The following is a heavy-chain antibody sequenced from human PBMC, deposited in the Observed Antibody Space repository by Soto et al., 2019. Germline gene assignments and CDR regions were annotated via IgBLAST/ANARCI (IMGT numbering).Heavy chain of an antibody. J-gene: IGHJ5*02. CDR2: ISPDGNNQ. CDR1: GFTFSDYG. D-gene: IGHD6-19*01. CDR3: VMPSGWYPAS. Sequence: GGSLRLSCIVSGFTFSDYGMHWVRQAPGKGLEWVALISPDGNNQYYPDSLRGRFTISRDDSKSTLYLQLNTLRAEDTAVYYCVMPSGWYPASWGQGTPVTVSS. V-gene: IGHV3-30*03.